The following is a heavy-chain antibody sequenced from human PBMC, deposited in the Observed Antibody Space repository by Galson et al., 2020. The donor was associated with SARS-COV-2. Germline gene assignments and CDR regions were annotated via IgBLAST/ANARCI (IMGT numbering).Heavy chain of an antibody. V-gene: IGHV3-30*18. D-gene: IGHD6-13*01. Sequence: GGSLRLSCAASGFIFSSYAMHWVRQAPGKGLEWVAVVSYDGQDKYYAESVEGRFTISRDNSKNTLYLQMNSLAAEDTAVYYCTKVDSSNWFFGGLDPWGQGTLVTVSS. CDR2: VSYDGQDK. CDR1: GFIFSSYA. CDR3: TKVDSSNWFFGGLDP. J-gene: IGHJ5*02.